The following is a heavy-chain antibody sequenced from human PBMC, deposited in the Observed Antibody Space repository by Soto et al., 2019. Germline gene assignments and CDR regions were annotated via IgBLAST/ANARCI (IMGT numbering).Heavy chain of an antibody. CDR2: ISSSSSTI. J-gene: IGHJ4*02. CDR1: GFTFSSYS. V-gene: IGHV3-48*01. D-gene: IGHD3-10*01. Sequence: GGSLRLSCAASGFTFSSYSMNWVRQAPGKGLEWVSYISSSSSTIYYADSVKGRFTISRDNAKNSLYLQMNSLRAEDTAVYYCARADGSGSYYWREFDYWGQGTLVTVSS. CDR3: ARADGSGSYYWREFDY.